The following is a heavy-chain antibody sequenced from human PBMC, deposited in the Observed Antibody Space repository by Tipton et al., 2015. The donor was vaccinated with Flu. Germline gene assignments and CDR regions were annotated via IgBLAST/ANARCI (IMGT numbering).Heavy chain of an antibody. V-gene: IGHV4-38-2*02. CDR1: GYSISSGYY. J-gene: IGHJ4*02. D-gene: IGHD3-10*01. CDR2: IDHSGTT. Sequence: TLSLTCTVSGYSISSGYYWGWIRQPPGKGLEWIGSIDHSGTTYYNPSLKSRVTISVDTSKNQFSLKLSSVTAADTAVYYCARGSGSGTFVIFDYWGQGTLVAVSS. CDR3: ARGSGSGTFVIFDY.